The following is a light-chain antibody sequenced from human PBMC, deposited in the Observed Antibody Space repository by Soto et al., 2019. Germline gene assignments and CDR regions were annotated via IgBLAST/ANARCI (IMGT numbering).Light chain of an antibody. CDR1: QSVLYSSNNKNY. CDR2: WAS. Sequence: DIVMTQSPDSLAVSLGQRATINCKSSQSVLYSSNNKNYLACYQQKPGQPPKLLIYWASTRESGVPDRFSGSGSGTDFTLTISSLQAEDVAVYYCQQYYSTPYTFGHGTKLESK. J-gene: IGKJ2*01. CDR3: QQYYSTPYT. V-gene: IGKV4-1*01.